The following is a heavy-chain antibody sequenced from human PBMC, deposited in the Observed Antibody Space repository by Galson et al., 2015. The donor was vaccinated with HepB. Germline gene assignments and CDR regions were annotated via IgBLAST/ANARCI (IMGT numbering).Heavy chain of an antibody. V-gene: IGHV3-23*01. D-gene: IGHD5-24*01. CDR2: INGCGGTK. J-gene: IGHJ4*02. CDR1: GFTFSSYA. CDR3: AKYPVDGYNLYYFDY. Sequence: SLRLSCAASGFTFSSYAMSWVRQAPGKGLEWVSTINGCGGTKYYADSVKGRFTISRDNSKNTLFLQMNSLRAEDTAVYYCAKYPVDGYNLYYFDYWGQGTLVTVSS.